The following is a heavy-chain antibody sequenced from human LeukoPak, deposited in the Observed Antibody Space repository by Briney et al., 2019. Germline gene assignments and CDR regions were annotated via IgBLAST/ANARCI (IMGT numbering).Heavy chain of an antibody. CDR2: INHSGST. CDR3: ARDLLGSYYFDY. Sequence: SETLSLTCAVYGGSFSGYYWSWIRQPPGKGLEWIGEINHSGSTNYNPSLKSRVTISVDTSKNQFSLKLSSVTAADTAVYYCARDLLGSYYFDYWGQGTLVTVSS. CDR1: GGSFSGYY. D-gene: IGHD3-10*02. J-gene: IGHJ4*02. V-gene: IGHV4-34*01.